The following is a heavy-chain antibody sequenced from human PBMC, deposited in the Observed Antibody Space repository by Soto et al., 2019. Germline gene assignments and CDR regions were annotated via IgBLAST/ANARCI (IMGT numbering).Heavy chain of an antibody. CDR3: ARDGYNFGSLDY. J-gene: IGHJ4*02. Sequence: QVQLQESGPGLVKPSQTLSLTCTVSGGSISSGGYYWSWIRQHPGKGLEWIGYIYYSGSTYYNPSLRSRVTIAVDTSKNQFSLKLSSVTAADTAVYYCARDGYNFGSLDYWGQGTLVTVSS. V-gene: IGHV4-31*03. CDR1: GGSISSGGYY. D-gene: IGHD5-12*01. CDR2: IYYSGST.